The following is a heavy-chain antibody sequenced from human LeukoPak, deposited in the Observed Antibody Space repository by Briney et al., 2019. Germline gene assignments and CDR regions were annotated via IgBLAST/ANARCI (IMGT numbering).Heavy chain of an antibody. J-gene: IGHJ6*03. D-gene: IGHD2-15*01. CDR1: GGSFSGYY. Sequence: SETLSLTCAVYGGSFSGYYWSWIRQPPGKGLEWIGEINHSGNYNPSLKSRVTISVDTSRNQLSLKLTSVTAADTAVYFCAGSGSPSTTRRGKQGPPPYMDVWGKGTTVTVSS. V-gene: IGHV4-34*01. CDR2: INHSG. CDR3: AGSGSPSTTRRGKQGPPPYMDV.